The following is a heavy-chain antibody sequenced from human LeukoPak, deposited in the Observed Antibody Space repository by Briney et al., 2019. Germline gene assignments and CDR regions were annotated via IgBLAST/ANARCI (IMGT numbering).Heavy chain of an antibody. CDR1: GGSIRSYY. CDR3: ARVMSSGWYYDY. D-gene: IGHD6-19*01. J-gene: IGHJ4*02. CDR2: IYTSGST. V-gene: IGHV4-4*07. Sequence: PSETLSLTCIVSGGSIRSYYWSWIRQPAGKGLEWIGRIYTSGSTNYNPSLKSRVTISVDKSKNQFSLKLSSVTAADTAVYYCARVMSSGWYYDYWGQGTLATVSS.